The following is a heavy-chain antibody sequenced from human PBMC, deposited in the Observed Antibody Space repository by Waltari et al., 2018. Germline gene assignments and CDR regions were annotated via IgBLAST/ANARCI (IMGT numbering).Heavy chain of an antibody. J-gene: IGHJ4*02. V-gene: IGHV4-61*02. CDR1: GGSISSGSYS. Sequence: QVQLQESGPGLVKPSQTLSLTCTVSGGSISSGSYSWSWIRQPAGKGLEWIGRIYTSGSTNYNPSLKSRVTISVDTSKNQFSLKLSSVTAADTAVYYCARDWGITFGGVIGNWGQGTLVTVSS. CDR3: ARDWGITFGGVIGN. CDR2: IYTSGST. D-gene: IGHD3-16*02.